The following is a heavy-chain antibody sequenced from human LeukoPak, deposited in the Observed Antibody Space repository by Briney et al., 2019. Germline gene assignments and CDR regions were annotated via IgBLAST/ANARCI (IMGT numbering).Heavy chain of an antibody. CDR2: TYSGGST. CDR3: AREGPSYYDSSGYYYSSGDAFDI. D-gene: IGHD3-22*01. J-gene: IGHJ3*02. V-gene: IGHV3-53*01. CDR1: GFTVSSNY. Sequence: GGSLRLSCAASGFTVSSNYMSWVRQAPGKGLERVSVTYSGGSTYYADSVKGRFTISRDNSKNTLYLQINSLRAEDTAVYYCAREGPSYYDSSGYYYSSGDAFDIWGQGTMVTVSS.